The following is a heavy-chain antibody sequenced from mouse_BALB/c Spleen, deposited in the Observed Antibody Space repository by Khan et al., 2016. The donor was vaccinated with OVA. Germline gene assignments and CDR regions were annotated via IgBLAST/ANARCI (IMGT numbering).Heavy chain of an antibody. CDR3: ARRYAFGYTFAY. D-gene: IGHD1-2*01. V-gene: IGHV1-77*01. Sequence: QVQLQQSGAELARPGASVKLSCKASGYTFTDYYINWVKQRTGQGLEWIGEISPGSGDTYYNEKFKGKATLTADKSSTTAYMQLSSLTSEASAVYFGARRYAFGYTFAYWGQGTLVTVSA. CDR2: ISPGSGDT. CDR1: GYTFTDYY. J-gene: IGHJ3*01.